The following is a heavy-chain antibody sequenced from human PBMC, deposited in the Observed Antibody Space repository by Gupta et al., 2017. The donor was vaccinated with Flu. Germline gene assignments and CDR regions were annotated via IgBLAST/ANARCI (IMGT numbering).Heavy chain of an antibody. D-gene: IGHD1-20*01. V-gene: IGHV4-59*01. J-gene: IGHJ4*02. CDR2: VYYSGIT. CDR1: NGSFSSYF. CDR3: TRVYGYNGNDF. Sequence: ETLSLTCTVSNGSFSSYFWSWIRQPPGKGLEWIGYVYYSGITNYNPSLKSRVNISIDPSKNKFSLKLSSVTAADTAFYYCTRVYGYNGNDFWGQGALVTVSS.